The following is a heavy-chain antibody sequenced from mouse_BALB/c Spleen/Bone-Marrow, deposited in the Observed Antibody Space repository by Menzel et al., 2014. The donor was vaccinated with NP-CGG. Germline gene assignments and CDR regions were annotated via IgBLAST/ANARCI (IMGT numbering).Heavy chain of an antibody. CDR2: INPSSGYT. V-gene: IGHV1-4*01. CDR1: GYTFXTYT. J-gene: IGHJ4*01. CDR3: ARVYGNYDAMDY. Sequence: VMLVESGAELARPGASVKMSCRASGYTFXTYTMHWVKQRPGQGLEWIGYINPSSGYTYYNQKFKDKATLTADKSSSAAYLQLSSLTSEDSAVYYCARVYGNYDAMDYWGQGTSVTVSS. D-gene: IGHD2-1*01.